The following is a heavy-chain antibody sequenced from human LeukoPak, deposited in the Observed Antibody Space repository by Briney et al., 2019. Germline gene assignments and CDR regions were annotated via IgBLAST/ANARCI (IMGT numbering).Heavy chain of an antibody. CDR1: GGSISSSSYY. D-gene: IGHD3-10*01. Sequence: SETLSLTCTVSGGSISSSSYYWGWIRQPPGKGLAWIGSIYYSGSTYYNPSLKSRVTISVDKSKNQFSLKLSSVTAADTAVYYCARDHLMVRGVISWFDPWGQGTLVTVSS. CDR3: ARDHLMVRGVISWFDP. V-gene: IGHV4-39*07. CDR2: IYYSGST. J-gene: IGHJ5*02.